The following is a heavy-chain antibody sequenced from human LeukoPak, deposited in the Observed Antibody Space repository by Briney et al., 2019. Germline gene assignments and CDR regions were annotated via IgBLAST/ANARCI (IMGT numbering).Heavy chain of an antibody. V-gene: IGHV4-39*02. CDR3: ARDGRGSYLIT. CDR2: IYYSGST. D-gene: IGHD1-26*01. CDR1: GGSISSSSYY. Sequence: SETLSLTCTVSGGSISSSSYYWGWIRQPPGKGLEWIGSIYYSGSTYYNPSLKSRVTISVDTSKNQFSLKLSSVTAADTAVYYCARDGRGSYLITWGQGTLVTVSS. J-gene: IGHJ4*02.